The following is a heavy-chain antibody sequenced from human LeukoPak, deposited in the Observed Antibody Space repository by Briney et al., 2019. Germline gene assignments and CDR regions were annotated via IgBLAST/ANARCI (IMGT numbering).Heavy chain of an antibody. CDR2: ISAYNGNT. V-gene: IGHV1-18*01. D-gene: IGHD2-2*01. CDR3: ARDYIVVVPAATLDY. J-gene: IGHJ4*02. Sequence: GASVKVSCKASGYTFTSYGISWVRQAHGQGLEWMGWISAYNGNTNYAQKLQGRVTMTTDTSTSTAYMELRSLRSDDTAVYYCARDYIVVVPAATLDYWGQGTLVTVYS. CDR1: GYTFTSYG.